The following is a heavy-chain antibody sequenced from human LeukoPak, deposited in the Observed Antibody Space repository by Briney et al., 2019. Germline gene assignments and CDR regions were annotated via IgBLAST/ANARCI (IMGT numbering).Heavy chain of an antibody. CDR2: IDRSGST. V-gene: IGHV4-4*02. CDR3: ARDRYFDWLGYYYYYMDV. CDR1: GGSISRSKW. J-gene: IGHJ6*03. Sequence: PSETLSLTCAVSGGSISRSKWWGWVRQPPGKGLEWIGEIDRSGSTNYKSSLKSRVTISVDKSKNQFSLKLSSVTAADTAVYYCARDRYFDWLGYYYYYMDVWGKGTTVTVSS. D-gene: IGHD3-9*01.